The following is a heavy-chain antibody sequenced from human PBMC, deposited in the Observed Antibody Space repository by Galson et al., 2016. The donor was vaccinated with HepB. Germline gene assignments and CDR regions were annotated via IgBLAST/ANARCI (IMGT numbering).Heavy chain of an antibody. Sequence: SLRLSCAASGFTFNLSGMHWVRQAPGKGLEWLAGIWYDGDYKYYADSVKGRFTVSRDNSKNTVFLQMNSLRAEDTAVYFCARDKCSGNCWTFDYWGQGDLVTVSS. CDR1: GFTFNLSG. CDR3: ARDKCSGNCWTFDY. CDR2: IWYDGDYK. J-gene: IGHJ4*02. D-gene: IGHD1-26*01. V-gene: IGHV3-33*01.